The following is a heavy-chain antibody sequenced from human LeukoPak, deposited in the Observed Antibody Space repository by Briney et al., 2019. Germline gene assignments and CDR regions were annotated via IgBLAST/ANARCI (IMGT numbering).Heavy chain of an antibody. Sequence: GGSLRLSCAASGFTFSSYAMHWVRQAPGKGLEWVAVISYDGSNKYYADSVKGRFTISRDNSKNILYLQMNSLRAEDTAIYYCAKPFYYDILTGFDSWGQGTLVTVSS. J-gene: IGHJ4*02. CDR3: AKPFYYDILTGFDS. CDR2: ISYDGSNK. D-gene: IGHD3-9*01. CDR1: GFTFSSYA. V-gene: IGHV3-30*04.